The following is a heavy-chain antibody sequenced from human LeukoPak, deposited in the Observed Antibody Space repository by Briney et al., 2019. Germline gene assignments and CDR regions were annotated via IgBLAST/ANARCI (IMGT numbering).Heavy chain of an antibody. V-gene: IGHV1-18*01. Sequence: ASVKVSCKASGYTFTSYGIGWVRQAPGQGLEWMGWISAYNGNTNYAQKLQGRVTMTTDTSTSTAYMELRSLRSDDTAVYYCARDYSSSWYARGLFDYWGQGTLVTVSS. D-gene: IGHD6-13*01. CDR2: ISAYNGNT. J-gene: IGHJ4*02. CDR3: ARDYSSSWYARGLFDY. CDR1: GYTFTSYG.